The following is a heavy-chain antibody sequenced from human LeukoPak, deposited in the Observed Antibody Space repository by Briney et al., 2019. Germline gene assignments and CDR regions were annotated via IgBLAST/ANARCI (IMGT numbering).Heavy chain of an antibody. J-gene: IGHJ4*02. Sequence: GASVKVSCKASGDTFSAYGIHWVRQAPGQTLEWMGWINVANAKAKYSQKFQDRFTIISDTSASIVYMELSGLTSEDAAVYYCAKSAYCSGGSCRDSWGQGTMVTVSS. CDR2: INVANAKA. D-gene: IGHD2-15*01. V-gene: IGHV1-3*01. CDR1: GDTFSAYG. CDR3: AKSAYCSGGSCRDS.